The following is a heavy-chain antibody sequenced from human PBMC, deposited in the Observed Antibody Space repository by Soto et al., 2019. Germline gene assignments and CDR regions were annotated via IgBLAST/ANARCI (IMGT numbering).Heavy chain of an antibody. CDR1: GGSFSGYY. CDR2: INHSGST. V-gene: IGHV4-34*01. CDR3: ATGGGGGTGCSYYYYYGMDV. D-gene: IGHD6-19*01. J-gene: IGHJ6*02. Sequence: SETLSLTCAVYGGSFSGYYWSWIRQPPGKGLEWIGEINHSGSTNYNPSLKSRVTISVDTSKNQFSLKLSSVTAADTAVYYCATGGGGGTGCSYYYYYGMDVWGQGTTVTVSS.